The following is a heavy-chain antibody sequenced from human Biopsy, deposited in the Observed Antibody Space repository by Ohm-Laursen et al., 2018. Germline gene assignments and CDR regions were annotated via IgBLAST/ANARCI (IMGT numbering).Heavy chain of an antibody. D-gene: IGHD3-3*01. CDR2: VYNGGIT. V-gene: IGHV4-61*01. CDR1: GGSASDSFHF. CDR3: ARTPRDSFWSGSYKRGLWFDP. Sequence: SQTLSLTCSVSGGSASDSFHFWSWIRQPPGKGLEWIGHVYNGGITNYNPSLKSRVTISKDTSKNQFSLQANSVTAADTAVYYCARTPRDSFWSGSYKRGLWFDPWGQGTLVIVSS. J-gene: IGHJ5*02.